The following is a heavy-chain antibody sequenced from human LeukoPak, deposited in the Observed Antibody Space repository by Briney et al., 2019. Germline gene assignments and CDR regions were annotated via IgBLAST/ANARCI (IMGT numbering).Heavy chain of an antibody. CDR1: GFTFSSNP. CDR3: AREVTPYY. D-gene: IGHD4-23*01. J-gene: IGHJ4*02. Sequence: PGGSLRLSCAASGFTFSSNPMSWVRQAPGKGLEWVSAIVPSGGTTSYADSVKGRFTISRDNSRNTLYLQMNTLRAEDTAVYYCAREVTPYYWGQGTLVTVSS. CDR2: IVPSGGTT. V-gene: IGHV3-23*01.